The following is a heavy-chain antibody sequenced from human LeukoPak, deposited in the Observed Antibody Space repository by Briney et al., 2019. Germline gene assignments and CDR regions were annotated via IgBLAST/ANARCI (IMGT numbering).Heavy chain of an antibody. CDR2: INSDGSST. CDR1: GFIVSNNY. CDR3: ARGLVHDTSGYYSDY. Sequence: GGSLRLSCAPSGFIVSNNYMTWVRQAPGKGLVWVSRINSDGSSTTYADSVKGRFTISRDNAKNTLYLQMNSLRAEDTAVYYCARGLVHDTSGYYSDYWGQGTLLTVSS. D-gene: IGHD3-22*01. V-gene: IGHV3-74*01. J-gene: IGHJ4*02.